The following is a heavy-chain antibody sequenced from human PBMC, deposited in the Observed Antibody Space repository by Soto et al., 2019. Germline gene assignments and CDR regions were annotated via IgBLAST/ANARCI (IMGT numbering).Heavy chain of an antibody. V-gene: IGHV3-66*01. CDR3: ASSQQLEHYFDY. Sequence: GGSLRLSCAASGFTVSSNYMSWVRQAPGKGLEWVSVIYSGGSTYHADSVKGRFIISRDNSKNTVFFKMNSLRAEDTAVYHCASSQQLEHYFDYWGQGTLVTVS. J-gene: IGHJ4*02. CDR1: GFTVSSNY. CDR2: IYSGGST. D-gene: IGHD6-13*01.